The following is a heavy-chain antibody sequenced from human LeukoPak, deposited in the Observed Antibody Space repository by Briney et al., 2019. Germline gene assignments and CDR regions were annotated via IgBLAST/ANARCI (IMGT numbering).Heavy chain of an antibody. D-gene: IGHD3-22*01. Sequence: GRSLRLSCTASGFTFGDYAMSWVRQAPGKGLEWVGFIRSKAYGGTTEYAASVKGRFTISRDDCKSIAYLQMNSLKTEDTAVYYCTYTYYYDSSGYSVDYWGQGTLVAVSS. CDR2: IRSKAYGGTT. J-gene: IGHJ4*02. CDR1: GFTFGDYA. CDR3: TYTYYYDSSGYSVDY. V-gene: IGHV3-49*04.